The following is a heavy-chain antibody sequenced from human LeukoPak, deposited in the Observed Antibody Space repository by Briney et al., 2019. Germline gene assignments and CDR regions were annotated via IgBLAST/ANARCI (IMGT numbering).Heavy chain of an antibody. Sequence: GGSLRLSCAASGFTVSSNYMSWVRQAPGKGLEWVSVIYSGGSTYYADSVKGRFTISRDNSKNTLYLQMNSLRAEGTAVYYCTRDFSGYTYGPDYWGQGTLVTVSS. CDR3: TRDFSGYTYGPDY. D-gene: IGHD5-18*01. J-gene: IGHJ4*02. CDR1: GFTVSSNY. CDR2: IYSGGST. V-gene: IGHV3-66*01.